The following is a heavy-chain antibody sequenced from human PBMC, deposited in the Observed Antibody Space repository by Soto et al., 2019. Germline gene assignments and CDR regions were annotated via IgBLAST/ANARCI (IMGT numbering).Heavy chain of an antibody. CDR2: IYYSGST. Sequence: SETLSLTCTVSGGSISSGDYYWSWIRQPPGKGLEWIGYIYYSGSTYYNPSLKSRVTISVDTSKNQFSLKLSSVTAADTAVYYCARSWIQLWLGHHNWFDPWGQGTLVTV. D-gene: IGHD5-18*01. CDR1: GGSISSGDYY. CDR3: ARSWIQLWLGHHNWFDP. V-gene: IGHV4-30-4*01. J-gene: IGHJ5*02.